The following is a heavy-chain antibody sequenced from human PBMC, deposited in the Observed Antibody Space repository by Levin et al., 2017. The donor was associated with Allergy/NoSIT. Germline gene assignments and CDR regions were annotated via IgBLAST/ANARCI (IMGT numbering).Heavy chain of an antibody. CDR2: INPNSGAT. D-gene: IGHD2-21*02. J-gene: IGHJ3*02. V-gene: IGHV1-2*02. Sequence: VASVKVSCKASGYTFTAYYIHWVRQAPGQGLEWMGWINPNSGATNSAQNFQCRVTMTRDTPIRTAYMGLSRLRSDDTAVYYCARVCGGDCYGAFEIWGQGTMVTVSS. CDR3: ARVCGGDCYGAFEI. CDR1: GYTFTAYY.